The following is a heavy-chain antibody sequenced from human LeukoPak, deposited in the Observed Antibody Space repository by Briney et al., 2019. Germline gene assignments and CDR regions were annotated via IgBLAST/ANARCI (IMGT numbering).Heavy chain of an antibody. CDR2: FDPEDGET. CDR1: GYTLTELS. CDR3: ATINYPLGSSVLYGMDV. Sequence: ASVKVSCKVSGYTLTELSMHWVRQAPGKGLEWMGGFDPEDGETIYAQKFQGRVTMTEDTSTDTAYMELSSLRSEDTAVYYCATINYPLGSSVLYGMDVWGQGTTVTVSS. J-gene: IGHJ6*02. V-gene: IGHV1-24*01. D-gene: IGHD2-2*01.